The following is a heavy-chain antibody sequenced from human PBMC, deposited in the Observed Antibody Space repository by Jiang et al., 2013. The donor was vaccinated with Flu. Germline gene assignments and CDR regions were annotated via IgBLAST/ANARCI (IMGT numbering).Heavy chain of an antibody. CDR2: INPNSGGT. V-gene: IGHV1-2*04. Sequence: VQLVESGAEVKKPGASVKVSCKASGYTFTGYYMHWVRQAPGQGLEWMGWINPNSGGTSYAQKFQGWVTMTRDTSISTAYMELSRLRSDDTAVYYCARGRYYDSSGYEGLFDYWGQGTLVTVSS. CDR1: GYTFTGYY. D-gene: IGHD3-22*01. CDR3: ARGRYYDSSGYEGLFDY. J-gene: IGHJ4*02.